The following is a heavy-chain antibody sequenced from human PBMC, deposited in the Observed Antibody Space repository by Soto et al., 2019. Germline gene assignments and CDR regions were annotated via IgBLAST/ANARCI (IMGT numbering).Heavy chain of an antibody. CDR3: AKDRWFGELLPIDY. Sequence: VQVVESGGGLVQPGGSLRLSCAASGFTFSSYAMSWVRQAPGKGLEWVSAISGSGGSTYYADSVKGRFTISRDNSKNTLYLQMNSLRADDTAVYYCAKDRWFGELLPIDYWGQGTLVTVSS. CDR2: ISGSGGST. D-gene: IGHD3-10*01. J-gene: IGHJ4*02. CDR1: GFTFSSYA. V-gene: IGHV3-23*04.